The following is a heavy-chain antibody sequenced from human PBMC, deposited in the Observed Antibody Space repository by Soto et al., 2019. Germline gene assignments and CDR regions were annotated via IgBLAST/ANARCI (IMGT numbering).Heavy chain of an antibody. J-gene: IGHJ3*02. CDR3: ARLGVYGVQKLGDAFDI. Sequence: EVQLLESGGGLVQPGGSLRLSCAASGFTFSSYAMSWVRQAPGKGLEWVSAISGSGGSTYYADSVKGRFTISRDNSKNTLYLQMNSLRAEDTAVYYCARLGVYGVQKLGDAFDIWGQGTMVTVSS. CDR1: GFTFSSYA. V-gene: IGHV3-23*01. D-gene: IGHD4-17*01. CDR2: ISGSGGST.